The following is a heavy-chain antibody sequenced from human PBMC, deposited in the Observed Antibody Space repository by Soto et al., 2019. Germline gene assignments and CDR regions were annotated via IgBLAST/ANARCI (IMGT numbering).Heavy chain of an antibody. CDR3: ARDSKWFGGFDP. Sequence: EVQLVESGGGLVQPGGSLRLSCAASGFTFSSYSMNWVRQAPGKGLEWVSYISSSSSTIYYADSVKGRFTISRDNAKNSLHLQMNSLRDEDTAVYYCARDSKWFGGFDPWGQGTLVTVSS. J-gene: IGHJ5*02. CDR1: GFTFSSYS. V-gene: IGHV3-48*02. CDR2: ISSSSSTI. D-gene: IGHD3-10*01.